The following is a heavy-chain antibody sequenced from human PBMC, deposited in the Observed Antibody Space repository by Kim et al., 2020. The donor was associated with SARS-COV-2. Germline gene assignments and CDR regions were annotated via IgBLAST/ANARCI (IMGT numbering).Heavy chain of an antibody. Sequence: ASVKVSCKASGYTFTSYAMHWVRQAPGQRLEWMGWINAGNGNTKYSQKFQGRVTITRDTSASTAYMELSSLRSEDTAVYYCARGGGMVRGVEKLMDVWGQGTTVTVSS. D-gene: IGHD3-10*01. V-gene: IGHV1-3*01. CDR1: GYTFTSYA. J-gene: IGHJ6*02. CDR3: ARGGGMVRGVEKLMDV. CDR2: INAGNGNT.